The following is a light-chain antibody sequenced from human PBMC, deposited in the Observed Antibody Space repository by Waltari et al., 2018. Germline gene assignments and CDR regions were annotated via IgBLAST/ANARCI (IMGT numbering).Light chain of an antibody. V-gene: IGLV1-47*01. CDR3: ATWDNSLSGQWV. J-gene: IGLJ3*02. CDR1: SSSIGSTY. CDR2: RSN. Sequence: QSVLTQPPSASETPGQRVTLSCSGSSSSIGSTYVYWYQQLQGAAPKLLIYRSNQRPSGVPDRFSGSKSGTSASLAISGLRSEDEADYYCATWDNSLSGQWVFGGGTKLTVL.